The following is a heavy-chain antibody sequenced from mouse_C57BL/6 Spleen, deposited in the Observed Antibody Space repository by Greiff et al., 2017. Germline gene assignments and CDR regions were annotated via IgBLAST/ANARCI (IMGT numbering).Heavy chain of an antibody. D-gene: IGHD4-1*02. CDR1: GFTFSDYG. Sequence: EVKLMESGGGLVKPGGSLKLSCAASGFTFSDYGMHWVRQAPEKGLEWVAYISSGSSTIYYADTVKGRFTISRDNAKNTLFLQMTSLRSEDTAMYYCARPTGRAMDYWGQGTSVTVSS. CDR2: ISSGSSTI. V-gene: IGHV5-17*01. J-gene: IGHJ4*01. CDR3: ARPTGRAMDY.